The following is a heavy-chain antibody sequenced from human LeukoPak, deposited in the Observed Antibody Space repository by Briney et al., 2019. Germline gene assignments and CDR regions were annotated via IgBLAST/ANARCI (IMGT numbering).Heavy chain of an antibody. Sequence: GGSLRLSCAASGFTFSSYGMHWVRQAPGKGLERVAVISYDGSNKYYADSVKGRFTISRDNSKNTLYLQMNSLRAEDTAVYYCAKPLFNSGYYNFDYWGQGTLVTVSS. V-gene: IGHV3-30*18. D-gene: IGHD3-22*01. CDR1: GFTFSSYG. CDR3: AKPLFNSGYYNFDY. CDR2: ISYDGSNK. J-gene: IGHJ4*02.